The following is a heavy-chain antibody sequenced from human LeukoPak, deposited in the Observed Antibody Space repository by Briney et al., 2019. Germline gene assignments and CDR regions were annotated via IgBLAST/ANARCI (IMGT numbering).Heavy chain of an antibody. CDR1: GFTFSSHW. CDR3: TRSPVGGNWFDP. V-gene: IGHV3-74*01. J-gene: IGHJ5*02. CDR2: INSDGSTT. Sequence: GGSLRPSCAASGFTFSSHWMHWVRQAPGKGLVWASRINSDGSTTSYADSVKGRFTISRDNAKNTLYLQMNSLRAEDTSVYYCTRSPVGGNWFDPWGQGTLVTVSS.